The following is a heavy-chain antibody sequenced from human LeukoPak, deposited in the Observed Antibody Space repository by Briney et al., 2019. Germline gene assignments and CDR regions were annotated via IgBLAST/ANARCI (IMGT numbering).Heavy chain of an antibody. V-gene: IGHV3-23*01. CDR1: GFTFSSYA. D-gene: IGHD2-15*01. Sequence: TGGSLRLSCAASGFTFSSYAMSWVRQAPGKGLEWVSAISGSGGSTYYADSVKGRFTISRDNSKNTLYLQMNSLRAEDTAVYYCARTLVVVVAASRYYFDYWGQETLVTVSS. CDR2: ISGSGGST. J-gene: IGHJ4*02. CDR3: ARTLVVVVAASRYYFDY.